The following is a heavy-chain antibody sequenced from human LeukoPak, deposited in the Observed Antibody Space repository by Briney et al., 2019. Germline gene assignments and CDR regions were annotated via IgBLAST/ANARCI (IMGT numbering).Heavy chain of an antibody. V-gene: IGHV3-23*01. CDR2: IYSGDGT. CDR1: GFSFNNYA. Sequence: GGSLRLSCAASGFSFNNYAMSWVRQAPGKGLEWVSFIYSGDGTFYADSVKGRFTISRDNSKNTLYLQMNSLRAEDTAMYYCTKSGPPDPYWGQGTMVTVSS. CDR3: TKSGPPDPY. J-gene: IGHJ3*01. D-gene: IGHD1-14*01.